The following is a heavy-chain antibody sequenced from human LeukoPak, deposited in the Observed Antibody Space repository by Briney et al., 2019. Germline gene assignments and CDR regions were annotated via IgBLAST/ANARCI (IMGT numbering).Heavy chain of an antibody. V-gene: IGHV4-30-2*01. CDR2: IYHSGST. D-gene: IGHD4-11*01. CDR3: ASLSPYSNYGDY. Sequence: SQTLSLTCTVSGGSISSGGYYWSWIRQPPGKGLEWIGYIYHSGSTYYNPSLKSRVTISVDRSKNQLSLKLSSVTAADTAVYYCASLSPYSNYGDYWGQGTLVTVSS. CDR1: GGSISSGGYY. J-gene: IGHJ4*02.